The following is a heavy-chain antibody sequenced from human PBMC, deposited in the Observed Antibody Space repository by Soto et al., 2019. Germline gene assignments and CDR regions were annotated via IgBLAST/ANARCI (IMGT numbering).Heavy chain of an antibody. CDR2: IYPGDSDT. D-gene: IGHD3-10*01. CDR3: ARLDYYGSGENPNLNPTPPSGMDV. V-gene: IGHV5-51*01. CDR1: GYSFTSYW. Sequence: GESLKISCKGSGYSFTSYWIGWVRQMPGKGLEWMGIIYPGDSDTRYSPSFQGQVTISADKSISTAYLQWSSLKASDTAMYYCARLDYYGSGENPNLNPTPPSGMDVWGQGTTVTVSS. J-gene: IGHJ6*02.